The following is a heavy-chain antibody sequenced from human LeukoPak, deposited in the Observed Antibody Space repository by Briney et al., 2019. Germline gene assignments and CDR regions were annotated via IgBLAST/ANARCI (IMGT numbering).Heavy chain of an antibody. CDR2: IKPNSGGT. CDR3: ARAQVYCSGGGCPYFDY. J-gene: IGHJ4*02. CDR1: GYIFSDYY. Sequence: GASVKVSCKASGYIFSDYYMHWVRQAPGQGPEWMGWIKPNSGGTFYAQKFQGRITMTRDTSISTAYMELSRLRSDDTAVYYCARAQVYCSGGGCPYFDYWGQGTLVTVSS. V-gene: IGHV1-2*02. D-gene: IGHD2-15*01.